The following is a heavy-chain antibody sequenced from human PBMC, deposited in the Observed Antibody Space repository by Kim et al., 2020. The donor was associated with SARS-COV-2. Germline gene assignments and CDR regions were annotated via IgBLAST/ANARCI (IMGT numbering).Heavy chain of an antibody. CDR3: ARDRPPGDPGLDY. J-gene: IGHJ4*02. V-gene: IGHV3-74*01. Sequence: YADSVKGRFTISRDNAKNTLYLQMNSLRAEDTAVYYCARDRPPGDPGLDYWGQGTLVTVSS. D-gene: IGHD2-21*02.